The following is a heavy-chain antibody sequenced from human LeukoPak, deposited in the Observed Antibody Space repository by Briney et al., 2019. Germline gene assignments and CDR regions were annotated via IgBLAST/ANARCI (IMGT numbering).Heavy chain of an antibody. CDR3: AKDRLLYYYGSGSSYYFDY. Sequence: PGRSLRLSCAASGFTFSSYGMHRVRQAPGKGLEWVAVIWYDGSNKYYADSVKGRFTISRDNSKNTLYLQMNSLRAEDTAVYYCAKDRLLYYYGSGSSYYFDYWGQGTLVTVSS. J-gene: IGHJ4*02. V-gene: IGHV3-33*06. CDR1: GFTFSSYG. D-gene: IGHD3-10*01. CDR2: IWYDGSNK.